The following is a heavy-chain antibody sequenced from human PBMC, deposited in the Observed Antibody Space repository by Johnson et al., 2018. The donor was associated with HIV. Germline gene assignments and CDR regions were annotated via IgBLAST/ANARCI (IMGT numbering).Heavy chain of an antibody. CDR1: GFTFSIYD. CDR2: IGTAGDT. D-gene: IGHD3-22*01. CDR3: VRVGHGSDYYRDAFDI. V-gene: IGHV3-13*01. Sequence: VQLVESGGGLVQPGGSLRLSCAASGFTFSIYDMHWVRQVTGKGLEWVSAIGTAGDTYYPGSVKGRFTISRENAQNSLYLQMNSLTDGDTAMYYCVRVGHGSDYYRDAFDIWGQGTMVTVSS. J-gene: IGHJ3*02.